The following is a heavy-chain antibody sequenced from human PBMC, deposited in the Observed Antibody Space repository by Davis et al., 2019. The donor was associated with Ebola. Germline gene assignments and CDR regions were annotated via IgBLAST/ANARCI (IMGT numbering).Heavy chain of an antibody. V-gene: IGHV3-30*02. D-gene: IGHD2-2*02. CDR2: IQYDGSNK. J-gene: IGHJ6*04. Sequence: GESLKISCVASGFTFTTYGMHWVRQAPGKGLEWVTFIQYDGSNKDYADSVKGRFTISRDNSKNTLYLQINSLRPEDTAVDYCAKDDTPMDVWGTGTTVTVSS. CDR1: GFTFTTYG. CDR3: AKDDTPMDV.